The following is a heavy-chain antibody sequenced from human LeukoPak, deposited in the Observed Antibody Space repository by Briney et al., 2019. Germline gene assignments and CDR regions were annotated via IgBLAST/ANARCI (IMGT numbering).Heavy chain of an antibody. CDR1: GYSLIEMS. D-gene: IGHD2-15*01. CDR3: ASDYSVH. J-gene: IGHJ4*02. Sequence: ASVKVSCKVSGYSLIEMSIHWVRLAPGKGLEWVANFDREDGERTYAQKFQGRATMTEDTSTDTTYLEMSSLTSEDTAIYYCASDYSVHWGQGTLVTVSA. V-gene: IGHV1-24*01. CDR2: FDREDGER.